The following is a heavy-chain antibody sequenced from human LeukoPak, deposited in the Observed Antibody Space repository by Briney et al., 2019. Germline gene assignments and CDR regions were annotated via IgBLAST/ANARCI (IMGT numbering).Heavy chain of an antibody. CDR3: AKAELDIVVVVAATLDAFDI. D-gene: IGHD2-15*01. CDR2: ISGSGGST. Sequence: GGSLRLSCAASGFTLSSYAMSWVRQAPGKGLEWVSAISGSGGSTYYADSVKGRFTISRDNSKNTLYLQMNSLRAEDTAVYYCAKAELDIVVVVAATLDAFDIWGQGTMVTVSS. CDR1: GFTLSSYA. V-gene: IGHV3-23*01. J-gene: IGHJ3*02.